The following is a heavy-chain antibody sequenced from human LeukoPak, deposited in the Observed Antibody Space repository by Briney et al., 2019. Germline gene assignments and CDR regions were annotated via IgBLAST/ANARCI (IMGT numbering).Heavy chain of an antibody. D-gene: IGHD3-10*02. Sequence: SVKVSCKASGGTFSSYAISWVRQAPGQGLEWMGRIIPVFGTANYAQKFQGRVTITTDESTSTAYMELSSLRSEDTAVYYCANCSGSYYNVGWFDPWGQGTLVTVSS. V-gene: IGHV1-69*05. J-gene: IGHJ5*02. CDR2: IIPVFGTA. CDR1: GGTFSSYA. CDR3: ANCSGSYYNVGWFDP.